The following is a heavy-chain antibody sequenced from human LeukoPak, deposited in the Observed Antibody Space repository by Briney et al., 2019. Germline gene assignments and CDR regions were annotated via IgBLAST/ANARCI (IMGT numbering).Heavy chain of an antibody. CDR2: IKQDGSEK. V-gene: IGHV3-7*02. D-gene: IGHD6-19*01. CDR3: ARHQGSGWQSSAYYFDY. Sequence: GGSLRLSCEASGFTFSSYWMSWVRQAPGKGLEWVANIKQDGSEKYHVDSVKGRFTISRDNAKNSLYLQMNSLRAEDTAVFYCARHQGSGWQSSAYYFDYWGQGTLVTVSS. CDR1: GFTFSSYW. J-gene: IGHJ4*02.